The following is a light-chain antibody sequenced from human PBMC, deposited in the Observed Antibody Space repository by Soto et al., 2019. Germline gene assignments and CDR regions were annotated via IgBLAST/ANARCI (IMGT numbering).Light chain of an antibody. CDR1: QTINNW. Sequence: DIQMTQSPSTLSASIGDRVTITCRASQTINNWLAWYQQKPGKAPNLLIYHASNLETGVPSRFSGSAFGTEFTLTISSLQPDEFATYYCQHYTSYPWTFGQGTKVEIK. V-gene: IGKV1-5*01. J-gene: IGKJ1*01. CDR3: QHYTSYPWT. CDR2: HAS.